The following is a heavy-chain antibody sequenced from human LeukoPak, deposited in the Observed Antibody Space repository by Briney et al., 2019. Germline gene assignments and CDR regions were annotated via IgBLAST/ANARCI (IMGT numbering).Heavy chain of an antibody. V-gene: IGHV3-23*01. CDR2: ISGSGGST. CDR1: GFTFSSYA. Sequence: GGSLRLSCAASGFTFSSYAMSWVRQAPGKGLEWVSAISGSGGSTYYADSVKGRFTISRDNSKNTLYLQMNSRRAEDTAVYYCAKEVAYGDYLAPFDYWGQGTLVTVSS. D-gene: IGHD4-17*01. J-gene: IGHJ4*02. CDR3: AKEVAYGDYLAPFDY.